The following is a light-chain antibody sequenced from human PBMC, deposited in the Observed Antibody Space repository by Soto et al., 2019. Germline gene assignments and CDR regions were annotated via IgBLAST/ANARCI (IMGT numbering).Light chain of an antibody. CDR2: GAS. Sequence: AIQMTQSPSFLSASLGDSVTFTCRASQTIRNDLGWYQQKPGKAPKLLIFGASTLQSGVPARFSGSGSGTDFTLTISSLQPEDFATYYCLQAYNCPYTFGQGTKLELK. CDR3: LQAYNCPYT. V-gene: IGKV1-6*01. J-gene: IGKJ2*01. CDR1: QTIRND.